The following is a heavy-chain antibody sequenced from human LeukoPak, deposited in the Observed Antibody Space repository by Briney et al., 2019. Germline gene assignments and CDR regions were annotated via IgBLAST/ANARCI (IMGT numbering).Heavy chain of an antibody. CDR1: GFTFS. D-gene: IGHD7-27*01. CDR3: AKDGNWASVS. V-gene: IGHV3-30*02. Sequence: GGSLRLSCVGSGFTFSVHWVRQVPGKGQEWLTFIRHDGTDQHYADSVRGRFTISRDNSKNTVYLQMNSLRPEDTALHYCAKDGNWASVSWGQGTLVTVSS. J-gene: IGHJ5*02. CDR2: IRHDGTDQ.